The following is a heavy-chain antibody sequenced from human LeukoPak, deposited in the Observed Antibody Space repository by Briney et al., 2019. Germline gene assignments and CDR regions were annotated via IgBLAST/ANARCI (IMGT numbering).Heavy chain of an antibody. Sequence: GGSLRLSCAASGFTFRSYAMSWVRQAPGKGLEWVSAISGSGGSTYYADSVKGRFTISRDNSKNTLYLQMNSLRAEDTAVYYCAKDWAPYYYVSSGYYDYWGQGTLVTVSS. CDR2: ISGSGGST. CDR3: AKDWAPYYYVSSGYYDY. D-gene: IGHD3-22*01. V-gene: IGHV3-23*01. CDR1: GFTFRSYA. J-gene: IGHJ4*02.